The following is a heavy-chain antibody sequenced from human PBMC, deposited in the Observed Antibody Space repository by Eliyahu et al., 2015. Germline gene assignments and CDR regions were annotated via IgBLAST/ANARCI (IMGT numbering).Heavy chain of an antibody. CDR1: GFTFSDYY. CDR3: AREYYYGMDV. Sequence: QVQLVESGGGLVKPGGSLRLSCAASGFTFSDYYMTWIRQAPGKGLGWVSYISNSGSTMSYADSVKGRSTISRDNAKDSLYLQMNSLRAEDTAVYYCAREYYYGMDVWGQGTTVTVSS. J-gene: IGHJ6*02. V-gene: IGHV3-11*01. CDR2: ISNSGSTM.